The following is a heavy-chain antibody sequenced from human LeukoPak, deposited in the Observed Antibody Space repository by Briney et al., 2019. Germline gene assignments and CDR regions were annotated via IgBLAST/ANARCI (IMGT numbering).Heavy chain of an antibody. Sequence: SETLSLTCTVSGGSFTSYYWSWIRQPPGKGLEGIGYIYYSGSTNYNPSLKSRATISVDTSKNQFSLKLSSVTAADTAVYYCARAGSAHADFDYWGQGTLVTVSS. V-gene: IGHV4-59*01. CDR3: ARAGSAHADFDY. CDR2: IYYSGST. CDR1: GGSFTSYY. D-gene: IGHD2-15*01. J-gene: IGHJ4*02.